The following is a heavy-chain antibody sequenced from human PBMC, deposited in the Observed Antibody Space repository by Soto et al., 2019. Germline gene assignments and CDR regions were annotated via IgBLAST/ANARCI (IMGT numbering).Heavy chain of an antibody. J-gene: IGHJ6*02. D-gene: IGHD2-2*01. CDR2: MYYSGST. CDR1: GDSIISSNYY. Sequence: QLQLQESGPGLVKPSETLSLTCTVSGDSIISSNYYWAWIRQSPGKGLEWIGNMYYSGSTYYNLSLKSRVTMSVDTSSNQFSLKISSVTAADTSVYYCARIVVIPAAPDYYNYYGVDVWGQGTTVTVSS. CDR3: ARIVVIPAAPDYYNYYGVDV. V-gene: IGHV4-39*01.